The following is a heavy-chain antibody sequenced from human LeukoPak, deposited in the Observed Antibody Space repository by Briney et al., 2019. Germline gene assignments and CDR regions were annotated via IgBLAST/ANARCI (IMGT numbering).Heavy chain of an antibody. V-gene: IGHV4-59*01. J-gene: IGHJ4*02. CDR2: FHDSEGT. CDR1: GGSISNNY. D-gene: IGHD1-26*01. Sequence: SETLSLTCTVSGGSISNNYWSWIRQPPGKGLEWIGHFHDSEGTNYNPSLKSRVSISVDTSKNQVSLNLRYVTAADTAVYYCARGDPSGRPGIAFDFWGQGTLVTVSS. CDR3: ARGDPSGRPGIAFDF.